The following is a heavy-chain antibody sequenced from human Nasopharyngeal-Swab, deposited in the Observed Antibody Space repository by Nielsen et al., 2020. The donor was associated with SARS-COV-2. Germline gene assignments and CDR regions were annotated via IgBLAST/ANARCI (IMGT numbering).Heavy chain of an antibody. D-gene: IGHD6-19*01. J-gene: IGHJ4*02. CDR2: IGGSGVKI. V-gene: IGHV3-23*01. CDR3: ARELGIAVAGTDAFGY. Sequence: GGSLRLSCAASGFTFSTAMSWVRQAPGKGLECVSGIGGSGVKIYYAESVKGRFTISRDNSKNTLYLQMNSLRAEDTAVYYCARELGIAVAGTDAFGYWGQGTLATVSS. CDR1: GFTFSTA.